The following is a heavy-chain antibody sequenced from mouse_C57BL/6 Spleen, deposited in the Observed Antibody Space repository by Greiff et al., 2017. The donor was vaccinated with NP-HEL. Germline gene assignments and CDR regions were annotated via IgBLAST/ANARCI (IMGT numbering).Heavy chain of an antibody. V-gene: IGHV1-53*01. CDR3: ARQNWDYWYFDV. CDR2: INPSNGGT. Sequence: VKLQQPGTELVKPGASVKLSCKASGYTFTSYWMHWVKQRPGQGLEWIGNINPSNGGTNYNEKFKSKATLTVYKSSSTAYMQLSSLTSEDSAVYYCARQNWDYWYFDVWGTGTTVTVSS. D-gene: IGHD4-1*01. J-gene: IGHJ1*03. CDR1: GYTFTSYW.